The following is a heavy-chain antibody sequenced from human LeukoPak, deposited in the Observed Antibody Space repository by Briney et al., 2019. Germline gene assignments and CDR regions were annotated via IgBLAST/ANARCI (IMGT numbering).Heavy chain of an antibody. CDR1: GYSFTSYW. CDR2: IYPGDSDT. V-gene: IGHV5-51*01. D-gene: IGHD3-3*01. CDR3: ARHVDYDFWSGYYPGSAWFDP. Sequence: GESLKISCKGSGYSFTSYWIGWVRQMPGKGLEWMGIIYPGDSDTRYSPSFQGLVTISADKSISTAYLQWSSLKASDTAMYYCARHVDYDFWSGYYPGSAWFDPWGQGTLVTVSS. J-gene: IGHJ5*02.